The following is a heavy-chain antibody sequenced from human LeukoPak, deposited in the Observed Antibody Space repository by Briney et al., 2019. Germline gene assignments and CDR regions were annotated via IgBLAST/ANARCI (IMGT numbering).Heavy chain of an antibody. CDR3: ARSVEMATTLFDY. D-gene: IGHD5-24*01. V-gene: IGHV7-4-1*02. CDR1: GYTFTSYA. J-gene: IGHJ4*02. Sequence: EASVKVSCKASGYTFTSYAMNWVRQAPGQGLEWMGWINTSTGNPTYAQGFTGRFVFSLDTSVSTAYLQISSLKAEDTAVYYCARSVEMATTLFDYWGQGTLVTVSS. CDR2: INTSTGNP.